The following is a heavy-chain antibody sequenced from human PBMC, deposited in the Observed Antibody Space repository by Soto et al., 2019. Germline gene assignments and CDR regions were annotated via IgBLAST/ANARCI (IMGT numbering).Heavy chain of an antibody. D-gene: IGHD2-15*01. CDR2: INHSGYT. CDR1: GGSISSGGYY. CDR3: ARAVVGPTYYFDP. Sequence: SETLSLTCTVSGGSISSGGYYWTWIRQPPGKGLEWIGEINHSGYTNSNPSLKSRVTISVDASKNQFSLNLSSVTAADTAVYYCARAVVGPTYYFDPWSQGTQVTVSS. V-gene: IGHV4-39*07. J-gene: IGHJ4*02.